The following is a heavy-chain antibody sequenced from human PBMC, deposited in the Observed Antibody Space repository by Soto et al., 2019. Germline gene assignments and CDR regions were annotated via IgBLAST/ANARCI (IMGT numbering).Heavy chain of an antibody. CDR1: GYTFTGYY. D-gene: IGHD3-16*02. V-gene: IGHV1-2*04. CDR2: INPNSGGT. J-gene: IGHJ4*02. CDR3: ARGVHLGELSLGDY. Sequence: QVQLVQSGAEVKKPGASVKVSCKASGYTFTGYYMHWVRQAPGQGLEWMGWINPNSGGTNYAQKFQGWVTMTRETSISTAYMELSRLRSDDTAVYYWARGVHLGELSLGDYWGQGTLVTVSS.